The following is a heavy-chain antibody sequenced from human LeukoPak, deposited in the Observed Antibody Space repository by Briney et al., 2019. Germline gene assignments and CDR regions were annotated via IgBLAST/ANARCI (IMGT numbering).Heavy chain of an antibody. J-gene: IGHJ3*02. CDR2: INTNTGNP. Sequence: ASVKVSCKASGYTFNFYDIHWVRQAPGQGLEWMGWINTNTGNPTYAQGFTGRFVFSLDTSVSTAYLQISSLKAEDTAVYYCARVARGGWHDAFDIWGQGTMVTVSS. CDR1: GYTFNFYD. D-gene: IGHD5-24*01. V-gene: IGHV7-4-1*02. CDR3: ARVARGGWHDAFDI.